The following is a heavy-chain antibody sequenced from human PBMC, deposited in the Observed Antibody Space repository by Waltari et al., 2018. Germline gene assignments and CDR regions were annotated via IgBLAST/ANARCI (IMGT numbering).Heavy chain of an antibody. CDR1: GGSLSSYY. CDR3: ASVATMIQSTYYFDY. CDR2: IYYSGST. Sequence: QVQLQESGPGLVKPSETLSLTCTVSGGSLSSYYWSWIRQPPGKGLEWIGYIYYSGSTNYNPSLKSRVTISVDTSKNQFSLKLSSVTAADTAVYYCASVATMIQSTYYFDYWGQGTLVTVSS. V-gene: IGHV4-59*01. D-gene: IGHD3-22*01. J-gene: IGHJ4*02.